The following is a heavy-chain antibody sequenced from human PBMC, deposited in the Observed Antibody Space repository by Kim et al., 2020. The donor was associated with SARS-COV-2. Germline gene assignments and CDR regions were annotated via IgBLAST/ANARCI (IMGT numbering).Heavy chain of an antibody. CDR1: GFTFRNAW. J-gene: IGHJ4*02. Sequence: GGSLRLSCAASGFTFRNAWMSWVRQAPGKGPDWVCRIRSKTDGGTTDYAAHVKCRFTITRDNSKSTLYLQMISLKTEDTAVYYCTTDDNSGYCVDYWGQGTMVTVAS. CDR3: TTDDNSGYCVDY. CDR2: IRSKTDGGTT. V-gene: IGHV3-15*01. D-gene: IGHD3-22*01.